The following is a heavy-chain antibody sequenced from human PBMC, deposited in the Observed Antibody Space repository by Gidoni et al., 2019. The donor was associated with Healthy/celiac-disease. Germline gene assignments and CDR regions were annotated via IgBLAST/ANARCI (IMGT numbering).Heavy chain of an antibody. CDR1: GFTFSSYS. Sequence: EVQLVESGGGLVQPGGSLSLSCAASGFTFSSYSMNWVRQAPGKGLEWVSYISSSSSTIYYADSVKGRFTISRDNAKNSLYLQMNSLRAEDTAVYYCARDLGDIVLMVYALGGIDYWGQGTLVTVSS. V-gene: IGHV3-48*01. J-gene: IGHJ4*02. CDR2: ISSSSSTI. D-gene: IGHD2-8*01. CDR3: ARDLGDIVLMVYALGGIDY.